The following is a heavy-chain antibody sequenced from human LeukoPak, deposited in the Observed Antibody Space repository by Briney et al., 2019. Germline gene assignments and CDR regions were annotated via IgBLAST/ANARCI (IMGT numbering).Heavy chain of an antibody. J-gene: IGHJ4*02. V-gene: IGHV3-43*01. CDR3: AKGKNTGSYLSHVDY. CDR2: ITWDGGST. D-gene: IGHD3-10*01. Sequence: PGGSLRLSCAASGFTFSDYYMSWIRQAPGKGLEWVSLITWDGGSTYYADSVKGRFTISRDNSKNSLYLQMNSLRTEDTALYYCAKGKNTGSYLSHVDYWGQGTLVTVSS. CDR1: GFTFSDYY.